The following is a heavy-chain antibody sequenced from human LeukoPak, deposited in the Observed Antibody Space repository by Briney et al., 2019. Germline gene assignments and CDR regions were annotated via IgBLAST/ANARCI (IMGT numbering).Heavy chain of an antibody. CDR2: IYYSGTT. J-gene: IGHJ4*02. D-gene: IGHD6-13*01. V-gene: IGHV4-59*01. CDR3: ARGVAAAQYGY. CDR1: GGSISSYY. Sequence: SETLSLTCTASGGSISSYYWSWIRQPPGKGLEWIGYIYYSGTTNYNPSLKSRVTISVDTSKNQFSLKLSSVTAADTAVYYCARGVAAAQYGYWGQGTLVTVSS.